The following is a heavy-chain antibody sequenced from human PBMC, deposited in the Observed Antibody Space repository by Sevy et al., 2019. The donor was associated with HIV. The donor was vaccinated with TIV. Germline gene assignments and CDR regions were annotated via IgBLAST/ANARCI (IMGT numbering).Heavy chain of an antibody. V-gene: IGHV3-64*01. Sequence: GGSLRLSCAASGFTFSSYAMHWVRQAPGKGLEYVSAISSNGGSTYYANSVKGRFTISRDNSKNTRYLQMGSLGAEDMAVYYCARANEVEDRGSLKLYYFDYWGQGTLVTVSS. CDR2: ISSNGGST. CDR1: GFTFSSYA. CDR3: ARANEVEDRGSLKLYYFDY. J-gene: IGHJ4*02. D-gene: IGHD1-1*01.